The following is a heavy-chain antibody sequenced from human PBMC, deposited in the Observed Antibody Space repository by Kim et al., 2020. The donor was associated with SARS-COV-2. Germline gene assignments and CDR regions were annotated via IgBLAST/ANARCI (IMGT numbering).Heavy chain of an antibody. CDR3: ARVLGGYCSSTSCYLLDY. Sequence: SETLSLTCTVSGGSISSYYWSWIRQPPGKGLEWIGYIYYSGSINYNPSLKSRVTISVDTSKNQFSLKLSSVTAADTAVYYCARVLGGYCSSTSCYLLDYWGQGTLVTVSS. D-gene: IGHD2-2*01. J-gene: IGHJ4*02. CDR2: IYYSGSI. V-gene: IGHV4-59*01. CDR1: GGSISSYY.